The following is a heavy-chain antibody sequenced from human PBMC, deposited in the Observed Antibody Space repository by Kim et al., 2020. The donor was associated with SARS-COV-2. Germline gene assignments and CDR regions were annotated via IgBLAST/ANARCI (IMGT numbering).Heavy chain of an antibody. D-gene: IGHD2-2*01. CDR2: IRISDGAI. CDR3: ARDLGYAFDY. Sequence: GGSLRLSCAASGFTFSDYSMNWVRQAPGKGLEWISYIRISDGAIFYADSVRGRFTISTDNAKNSLYLQMNSQRAEDTAVYDCARDLGYAFDYWGQG. V-gene: IGHV3-48*04. CDR1: GFTFSDYS. J-gene: IGHJ4*02.